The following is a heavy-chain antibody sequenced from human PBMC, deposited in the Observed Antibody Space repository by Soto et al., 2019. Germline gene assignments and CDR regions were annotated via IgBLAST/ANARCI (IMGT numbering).Heavy chain of an antibody. CDR1: GDSVSSNSAA. J-gene: IGHJ4*02. Sequence: SQTLSLTCAISGDSVSSNSAAWNWIRQSPSRGLEWLGRTYYRSKWYNDYAVSVKSRITINPDTSKNQFSLKLSSVTAADTAVYYCARTSGYDSKKGLLFYFDYWGQGTLVTVPQ. D-gene: IGHD5-12*01. CDR2: TYYRSKWYN. V-gene: IGHV6-1*01. CDR3: ARTSGYDSKKGLLFYFDY.